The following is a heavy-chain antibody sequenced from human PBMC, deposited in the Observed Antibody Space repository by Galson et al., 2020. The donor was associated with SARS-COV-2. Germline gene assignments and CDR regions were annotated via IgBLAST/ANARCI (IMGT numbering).Heavy chain of an antibody. CDR2: FHSDGST. D-gene: IGHD6-6*01. CDR1: NGSISSDY. V-gene: IGHV4-4*08. J-gene: IGHJ4*02. CDR3: ARYTTSSVSFDY. Sequence: SETLSLTCSVSNGSISSDYWAWIRQTPGKGLEWIGFFHSDGSTNYNPSLKSRVTISVDTSKNRFSLKLSSLTAADTAVYFCARYTTSSVSFDYWGQ.